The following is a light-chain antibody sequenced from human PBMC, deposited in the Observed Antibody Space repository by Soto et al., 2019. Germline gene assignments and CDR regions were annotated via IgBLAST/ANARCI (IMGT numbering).Light chain of an antibody. CDR2: DPS. J-gene: IGKJ2*01. Sequence: ILLTQSPSILSVSPGERATLSCRASQSISRSLAWYQQKPGQAPRLLISDPSTRATGIPARFSGSGSGTEFTLTISSLQYEDFALYYCHQYNSWHPGTFGQGTKVDIK. CDR3: HQYNSWHPGT. CDR1: QSISRS. V-gene: IGKV3-15*01.